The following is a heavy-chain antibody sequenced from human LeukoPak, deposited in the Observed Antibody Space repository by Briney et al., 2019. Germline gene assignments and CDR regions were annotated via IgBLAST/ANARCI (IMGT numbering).Heavy chain of an antibody. V-gene: IGHV3-23*01. CDR1: GFTFSSYA. D-gene: IGHD1-14*01. CDR2: ISGSGGST. J-gene: IGHJ6*02. CDR3: AKSGYGSEPYYYYGMDV. Sequence: GGSLRPSCAASGFTFSSYAMSWVRQAPGKGLEWVSAISGSGGSTYYADSVKGRFTISRDNSKNTLYLQMNSLRAEDTAVYYCAKSGYGSEPYYYYGMDVWGQGTTVTVSS.